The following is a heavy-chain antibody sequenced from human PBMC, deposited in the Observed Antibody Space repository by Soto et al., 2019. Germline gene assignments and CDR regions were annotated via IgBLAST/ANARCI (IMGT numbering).Heavy chain of an antibody. Sequence: QVQLMQSGAEVKKPGSSVKVSCKASGGTFSTSAISWVRQAPGEGLEWVGGIMPVFATPDYAQKFQGRVTISADESTTTASRELPSLTTDDTAVYYCARDKDRQQLGGNYYYILDVWGQGTAITVSS. CDR3: ARDKDRQQLGGNYYYILDV. V-gene: IGHV1-69*12. D-gene: IGHD3-3*02. J-gene: IGHJ6*02. CDR1: GGTFSTSA. CDR2: IMPVFATP.